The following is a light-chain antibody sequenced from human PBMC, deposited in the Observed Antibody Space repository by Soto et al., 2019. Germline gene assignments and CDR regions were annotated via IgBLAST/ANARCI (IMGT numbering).Light chain of an antibody. Sequence: DIQMTQSPSSVSASVGDRVTITCRASQDISSWLAWYQQKPGKAAKLLIYAASNLQSGVPSRFSGSGSGTDFTLTISSLHPEDFATYYCQQADSFPITFGQGTRLDIK. CDR3: QQADSFPIT. J-gene: IGKJ5*01. CDR2: AAS. CDR1: QDISSW. V-gene: IGKV1-12*01.